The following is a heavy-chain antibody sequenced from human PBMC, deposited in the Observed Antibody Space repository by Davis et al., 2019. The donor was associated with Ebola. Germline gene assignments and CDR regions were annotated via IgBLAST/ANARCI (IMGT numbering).Heavy chain of an antibody. J-gene: IGHJ6*04. CDR2: ISYDGSDI. D-gene: IGHD3-3*01. V-gene: IGHV3-30*18. CDR3: AKSRGQYDFYSDYYTGPTLCMDV. Sequence: PGGSLRLSCEASGFIFSNFGMHWVRQAPGKGLEWVGIISYDGSDIKYGDSVKGRFTLSRDNSKNTLNLQMNSLRAEDTAVYYCAKSRGQYDFYSDYYTGPTLCMDVWGKGTTVTVSS. CDR1: GFIFSNFG.